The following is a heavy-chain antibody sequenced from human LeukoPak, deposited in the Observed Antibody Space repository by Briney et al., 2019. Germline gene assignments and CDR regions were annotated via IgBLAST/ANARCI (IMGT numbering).Heavy chain of an antibody. D-gene: IGHD6-13*01. V-gene: IGHV1-69*01. CDR1: GGTFSSYA. Sequence: SVKVSCKASGGTFSSYAISWVRQAPGQGLEWMGGIIPIFGTANYAQKFQGRVTITADESTSTAYMELSRLRSDDTAVYYCARAAFGYSSSWYLPVGDYWGQGTLVTVSS. J-gene: IGHJ4*02. CDR2: IIPIFGTA. CDR3: ARAAFGYSSSWYLPVGDY.